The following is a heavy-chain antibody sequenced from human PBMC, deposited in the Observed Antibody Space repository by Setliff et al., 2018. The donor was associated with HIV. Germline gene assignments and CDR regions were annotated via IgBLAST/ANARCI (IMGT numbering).Heavy chain of an antibody. D-gene: IGHD1-26*01. J-gene: IGHJ5*02. CDR2: ISAYNGST. CDR3: ARARLQGIVTAVGPRDNCLDP. V-gene: IGHV1-18*01. Sequence: GASVKVSCKASGYSFINYGISWVRQAPGQGLEWMGWISAYNGSTDYAPRLLGRVTMTTDTSTSTAYMELRSLSSDDTAVYYCARARLQGIVTAVGPRDNCLDPWGQGTQVTVSS. CDR1: GYSFINYG.